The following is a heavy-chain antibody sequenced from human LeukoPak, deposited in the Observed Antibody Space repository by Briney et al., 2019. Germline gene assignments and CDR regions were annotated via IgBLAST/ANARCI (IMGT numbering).Heavy chain of an antibody. Sequence: PSETLSLTCIVSGGSISSSSYFWVWIRQPPGKGLECIGSIYYSGSTYYTPSLKSRVTISVDTSKNQFSLQLSSVTAADTAVYYCARDSRDSYYYGMDVWGQGTTVTVS. J-gene: IGHJ6*02. CDR2: IYYSGST. D-gene: IGHD3/OR15-3a*01. V-gene: IGHV4-39*01. CDR3: ARDSRDSYYYGMDV. CDR1: GGSISSSSYF.